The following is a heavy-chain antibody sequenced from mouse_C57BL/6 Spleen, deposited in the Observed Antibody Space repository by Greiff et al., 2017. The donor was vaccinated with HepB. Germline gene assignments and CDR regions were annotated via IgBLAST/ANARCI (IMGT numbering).Heavy chain of an antibody. J-gene: IGHJ3*01. CDR3: ARGGTTVVANWEFAY. V-gene: IGHV1-31*01. Sequence: EVKLQESGPELVKPGASVKISCKASGYSFTGYYMHWVKQSHGNILDWIGYIYPYNGVSSYNQKFKGKATLTVDKSSSTAYMELRSLTSEDSAVYYCARGGTTVVANWEFAYWGQGTLVTVSA. D-gene: IGHD1-1*01. CDR2: IYPYNGVS. CDR1: GYSFTGYY.